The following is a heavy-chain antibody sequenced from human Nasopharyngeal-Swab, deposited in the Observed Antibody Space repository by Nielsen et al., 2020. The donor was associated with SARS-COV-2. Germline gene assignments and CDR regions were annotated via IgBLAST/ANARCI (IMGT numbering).Heavy chain of an antibody. CDR2: INTNTGNP. D-gene: IGHD2-21*01. V-gene: IGHV7-4-1*02. Sequence: PSYAMNWVRQAPGQGLEWMGWINTNTGNPTYAQGFTGRFVFSLDTSVSTAYLQISSLKAEDTAVYYCARDSSKILWTNSFRPAYYMDVWGKGTTVTVSS. CDR3: ARDSSKILWTNSFRPAYYMDV. J-gene: IGHJ6*03. CDR1: PSYA.